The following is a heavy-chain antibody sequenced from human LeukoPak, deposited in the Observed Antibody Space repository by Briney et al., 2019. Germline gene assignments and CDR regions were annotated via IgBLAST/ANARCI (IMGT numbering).Heavy chain of an antibody. CDR2: ISYDGSNK. CDR1: GFTFSSYA. J-gene: IGHJ4*02. V-gene: IGHV3-30-3*01. Sequence: GGSLRLSCAASGFTFSSYAMHWVRQAPGKGLEWVAVISYDGSNKYYADSVKGRFTISRDNSKNTLYLQMNSLRAEDTAVYYCARGDGYYDILTGFFDYWGQGTLVTVSS. CDR3: ARGDGYYDILTGFFDY. D-gene: IGHD3-9*01.